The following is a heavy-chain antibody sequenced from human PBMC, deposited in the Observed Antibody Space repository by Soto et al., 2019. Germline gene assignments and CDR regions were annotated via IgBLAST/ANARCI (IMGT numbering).Heavy chain of an antibody. J-gene: IGHJ3*02. V-gene: IGHV4-31*03. CDR3: TVTRGSDAFDI. CDR1: GGSISSGGYY. Sequence: QVQLQESGPGLVKPSQTLSLTCTVSGGSISSGGYYWSWIRQHPGKGLEWIGYIYYSGSTYYNPSLKSRVTISVDTSKNQFSLKRSSVTASETAVYYFTVTRGSDAFDIWGQGTMVTVSS. CDR2: IYYSGST. D-gene: IGHD4-17*01.